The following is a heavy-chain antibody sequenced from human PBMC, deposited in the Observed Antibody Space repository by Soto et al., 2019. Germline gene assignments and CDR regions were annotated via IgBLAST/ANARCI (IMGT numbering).Heavy chain of an antibody. V-gene: IGHV1-69*12. Sequence: QVQLVQSEAEVKKPGSSVTVSCKASGGTFSSYTISWVRQAPGQGLEWMGGIIPIFGTVNYAQKFQGRVTITADESTSTAYMELSSLRSEDTAVYYCARGNHRWLQLWYFDLWGRGTLVTVSS. CDR3: ARGNHRWLQLWYFDL. CDR2: IIPIFGTV. D-gene: IGHD5-12*01. CDR1: GGTFSSYT. J-gene: IGHJ2*01.